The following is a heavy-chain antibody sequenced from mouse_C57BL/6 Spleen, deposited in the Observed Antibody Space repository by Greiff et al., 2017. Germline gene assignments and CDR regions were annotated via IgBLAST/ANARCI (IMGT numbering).Heavy chain of an antibody. D-gene: IGHD1-1*01. CDR2: ISDGGSYT. CDR1: GFTFSSYA. J-gene: IGHJ2*01. Sequence: EVQGVESGGGLVKPGGSLKLSCAASGFTFSSYAMSWVRQTPEKRLEWVATISDGGSYTYYTDNVKGRFTISRDNAKNNLYLQMSHLKSEDTAMYYCAREEGDYYGSSYFDYWGQGTTLTVSS. V-gene: IGHV5-4*01. CDR3: AREEGDYYGSSYFDY.